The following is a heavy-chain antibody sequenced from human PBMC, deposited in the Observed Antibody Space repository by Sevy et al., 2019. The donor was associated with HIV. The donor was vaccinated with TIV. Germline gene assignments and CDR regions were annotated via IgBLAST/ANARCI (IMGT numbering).Heavy chain of an antibody. Sequence: SETLSLTCTVSGGSISSSSYYWGWIRQPPGKGLEWIGSIYYSGSTYYNPSLKRRVTISVDTSKNQFSLKLSSVTAADTAVYYCARHWTYYDFWSGYYFDYWGQGTLVTVSS. CDR2: IYYSGST. CDR1: GGSISSSSYY. J-gene: IGHJ4*02. V-gene: IGHV4-39*01. D-gene: IGHD3-3*01. CDR3: ARHWTYYDFWSGYYFDY.